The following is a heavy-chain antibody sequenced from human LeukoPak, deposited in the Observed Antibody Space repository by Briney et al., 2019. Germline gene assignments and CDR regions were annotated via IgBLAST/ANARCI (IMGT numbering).Heavy chain of an antibody. J-gene: IGHJ4*02. D-gene: IGHD6-13*01. V-gene: IGHV3-30*18. CDR1: GFTFSSYG. CDR3: AKDMGAAAGTPLDY. CDR2: ISYDGSNK. Sequence: GRSLRLSCAASGFTFSSYGMHWVRQAPGKGLEWGAVISYDGSNKYYADSVKGRFTISRDNSKNTLYLQMNSLRAEDTAVYYCAKDMGAAAGTPLDYWGQGTLVTVSS.